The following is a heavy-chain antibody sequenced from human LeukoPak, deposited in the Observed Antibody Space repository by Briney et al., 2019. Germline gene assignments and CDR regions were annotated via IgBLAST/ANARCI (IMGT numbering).Heavy chain of an antibody. V-gene: IGHV4-39*01. CDR1: GGSISSSSYY. CDR2: IYYSGGT. CDR3: ARQGFVVITYDAFDL. J-gene: IGHJ3*01. Sequence: PSETLSLTCTVSGGSISSSSYYWGWIRQPPGKGLEWIGSIYYSGGTYSNPSLKSRVTMSVDTSKNQFSLKLSSVTAADTAVYYCARQGFVVITYDAFDLWGQGTMVTVSS. D-gene: IGHD3-22*01.